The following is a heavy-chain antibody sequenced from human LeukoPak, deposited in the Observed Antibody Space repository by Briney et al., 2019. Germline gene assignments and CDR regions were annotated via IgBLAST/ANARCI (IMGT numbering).Heavy chain of an antibody. CDR2: IYSGGST. J-gene: IGHJ4*02. CDR3: ANTMTFWSGYDY. D-gene: IGHD3-3*01. CDR1: GFTVSSNY. V-gene: IGHV3-53*01. Sequence: GGSLRLSCAASGFTVSSNYMSWVRQAPGKGLEWVSVIYSGGSTYYADSVKGRFTISRDNSKNTLYLQMNSLRAEDTAVYYCANTMTFWSGYDYWGQGTLVTVSS.